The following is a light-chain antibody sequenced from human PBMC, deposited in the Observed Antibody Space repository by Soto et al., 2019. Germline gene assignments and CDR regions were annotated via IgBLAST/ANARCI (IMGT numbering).Light chain of an antibody. CDR3: QQYDNFPLT. CDR1: QEISKY. J-gene: IGKJ3*01. Sequence: DIQMTQSPSSLSASVGDRVTITCQASQEISKYLNWYQQKPGKAPKLWIYDASKLETEVPSRFSGSGSGTDFTFTISSLQLEDIATYYCQQYDNFPLTFGPGTKVDIK. V-gene: IGKV1-33*01. CDR2: DAS.